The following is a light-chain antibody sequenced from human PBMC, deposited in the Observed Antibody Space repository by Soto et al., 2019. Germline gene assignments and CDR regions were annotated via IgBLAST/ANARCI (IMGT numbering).Light chain of an antibody. CDR2: DAY. CDR3: QQRHMWPIT. V-gene: IGKV3-11*01. Sequence: VCTHAPVTLSLSAGEIATRSGMASQIFRGLLAWYQQKPGQAPRLLIYDAYNRATGIPPRFSGSGSGTDFTLPISSLEPEDSAVYYCQQRHMWPITFGQGTRLEIK. J-gene: IGKJ5*01. CDR1: QIFRGL.